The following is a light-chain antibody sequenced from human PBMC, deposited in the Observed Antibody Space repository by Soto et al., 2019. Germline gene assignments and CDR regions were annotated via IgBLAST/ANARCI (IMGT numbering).Light chain of an antibody. V-gene: IGKV3-15*01. CDR2: GAS. J-gene: IGKJ2*01. CDR3: QQYDNWPPMYT. Sequence: IVVTQSPATLSVSPGERATLSCRASQSISNNLAWYQQKPGQAPRLLIYGASTRATGIPARFSGSGSGTEFTLTISSLQSEDFAVYYCQQYDNWPPMYTFGQGTKVDIK. CDR1: QSISNN.